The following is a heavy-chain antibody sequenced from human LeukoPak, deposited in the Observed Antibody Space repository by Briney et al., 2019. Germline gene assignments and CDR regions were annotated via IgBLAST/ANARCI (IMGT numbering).Heavy chain of an antibody. J-gene: IGHJ3*02. CDR3: ARSYYGGNSRAFDI. D-gene: IGHD4-23*01. CDR1: GYTFTGYY. CDR2: ISAYNGNT. Sequence: GSVKVSCKASGYTFTGYYLHWVRQAPGQGLEWMGWISAYNGNTNYAQKLQGRVTMTTDTSTSTAYMELRSLRSDDTAVYYCARSYYGGNSRAFDIWGQGTMVTVSS. V-gene: IGHV1-18*04.